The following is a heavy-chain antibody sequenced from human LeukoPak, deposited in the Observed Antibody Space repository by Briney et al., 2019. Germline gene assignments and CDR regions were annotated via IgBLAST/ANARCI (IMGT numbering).Heavy chain of an antibody. CDR1: GFTFSSCA. V-gene: IGHV3-23*01. CDR2: ITSGGNT. CDR3: AKGGGPYHLPTDY. D-gene: IGHD2-2*01. Sequence: GGSLRLSCAASGFTFSSCAMSWVRQAPGKGLEWVSAITSGGNTYYADSVKGRFTISRDSSKNTLYLQMNSLRSEDTAVYYCAKGGGPYHLPTDYWGQGTLVTVSS. J-gene: IGHJ4*02.